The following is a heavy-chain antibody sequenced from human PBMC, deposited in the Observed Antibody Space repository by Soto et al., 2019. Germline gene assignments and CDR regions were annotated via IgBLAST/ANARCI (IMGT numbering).Heavy chain of an antibody. CDR2: IYYSGST. J-gene: IGHJ4*02. V-gene: IGHV4-59*08. CDR1: GGSISSYY. CDR3: ARHQSGWYGYYFDY. D-gene: IGHD6-19*01. Sequence: QVQLQESGPGLVKPSETLSLTCTVSGGSISSYYWSWIRQSPGKGLEWIGYIYYSGSTNYNPSLKSRVTISVDTSKNQFSLKLSSVTAADTAVYYCARHQSGWYGYYFDYWGQGTLVTVSS.